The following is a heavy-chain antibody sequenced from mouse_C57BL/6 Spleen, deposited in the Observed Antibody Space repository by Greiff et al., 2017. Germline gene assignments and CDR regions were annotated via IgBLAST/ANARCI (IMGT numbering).Heavy chain of an antibody. CDR1: GYTFTSYW. Sequence: VQLQQPGAELVMPGASVKLSCKASGYTFTSYWMHWVKQRPGQGLEWIGEIDPSDSYTNYNQKFKGKSTLTVDKSSSTAYMQLSSLTSEDSAVYYCARLTGTEGDYWGQGTTLTVSS. CDR2: IDPSDSYT. J-gene: IGHJ2*01. V-gene: IGHV1-69*01. CDR3: ARLTGTEGDY. D-gene: IGHD4-1*01.